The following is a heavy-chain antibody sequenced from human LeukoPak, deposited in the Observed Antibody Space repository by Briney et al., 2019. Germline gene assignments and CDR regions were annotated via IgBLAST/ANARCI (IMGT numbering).Heavy chain of an antibody. J-gene: IGHJ6*02. Sequence: ASVKVSCKASGYTFTSYDINWVRQATGQGLELMGWMNPNSGNTGYAQKFQGRVTMTRNTSISTAYMELSSLRSEDTAVYYCARGSSWQYYYYYGMDVWGQGTTVTVS. CDR1: GYTFTSYD. CDR3: ARGSSWQYYYYYGMDV. V-gene: IGHV1-8*01. CDR2: MNPNSGNT. D-gene: IGHD6-13*01.